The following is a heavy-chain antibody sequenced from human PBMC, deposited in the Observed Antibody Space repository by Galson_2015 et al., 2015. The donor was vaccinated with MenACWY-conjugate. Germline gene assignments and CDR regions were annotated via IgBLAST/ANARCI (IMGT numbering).Heavy chain of an antibody. Sequence: SLRLSCAASGFTFSSYSMSWVRQAPGKGLEWVSYISSSSSTIYYADSVKGRFTISRDNAKNSLYLQMNSLRAEDTAVYYCARDRDYYGSGSKNWFDPWGQGTLVTVSS. V-gene: IGHV3-48*01. D-gene: IGHD3-10*01. CDR2: ISSSSSTI. CDR3: ARDRDYYGSGSKNWFDP. CDR1: GFTFSSYS. J-gene: IGHJ5*02.